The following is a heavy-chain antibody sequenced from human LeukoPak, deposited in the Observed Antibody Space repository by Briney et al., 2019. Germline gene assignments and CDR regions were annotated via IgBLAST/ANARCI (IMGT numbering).Heavy chain of an antibody. CDR1: GFTFSSYS. CDR3: AKIRWFGDPTPY. D-gene: IGHD3-10*01. Sequence: PGGSLRLSCAASGFTFSSYSMNWVRQAPGKGLEWVSSISSSSSYIYYADSVKGRFTISRDNAKNTLYLQMNSLRAEDTAVYYCAKIRWFGDPTPYWGQGTLVTVSS. J-gene: IGHJ4*02. V-gene: IGHV3-21*04. CDR2: ISSSSSYI.